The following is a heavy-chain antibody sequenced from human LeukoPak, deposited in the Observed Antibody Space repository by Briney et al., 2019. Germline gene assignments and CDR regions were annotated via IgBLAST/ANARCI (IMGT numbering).Heavy chain of an antibody. V-gene: IGHV3-21*01. D-gene: IGHD1-26*01. J-gene: IGHJ5*02. CDR1: GFTFSSYW. CDR2: ISSSSSYI. CDR3: ARVQRYSGSYWTHGWFDP. Sequence: PGGSLRLSCAASGFTFSSYWMSWVRQAPGKGLEWVSSISSSSSYIYYADSVKGRFTISRDNAKNSLYLQMNSLRAEDTAVYYCARVQRYSGSYWTHGWFDPWGQGTLVTVSS.